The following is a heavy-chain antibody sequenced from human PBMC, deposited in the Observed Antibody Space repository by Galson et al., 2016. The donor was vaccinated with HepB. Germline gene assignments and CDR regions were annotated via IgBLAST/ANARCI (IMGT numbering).Heavy chain of an antibody. Sequence: SVKVSCKASGGSFSSYGISWVRQAPGQGLEWMGEVIPIVGIEKYAQKFQGRVTITADESTNIAYMEVSTLTSEDTAVYYCARGFSDYVWGNYRHFDSWGQGTLVIVSS. V-gene: IGHV1-69*10. D-gene: IGHD3-16*02. CDR2: VIPIVGIE. J-gene: IGHJ4*02. CDR3: ARGFSDYVWGNYRHFDS. CDR1: GGSFSSYG.